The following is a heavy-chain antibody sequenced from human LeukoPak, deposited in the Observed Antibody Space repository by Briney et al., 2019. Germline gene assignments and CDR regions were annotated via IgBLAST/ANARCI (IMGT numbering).Heavy chain of an antibody. V-gene: IGHV5-51*01. CDR3: ARLGYCGGDCYLMRYYYYYMDV. J-gene: IGHJ6*03. CDR2: IYPGDSET. CDR1: GYSFTSYW. Sequence: GESLKISCKGSGYSFTSYWIGWVRQMPGKGLEWMGIIYPGDSETRYSPSFQGQVTISADKSISTAYLQWSSLKASDTAMYYCARLGYCGGDCYLMRYYYYYMDVWGKGTTVTVSS. D-gene: IGHD2-21*02.